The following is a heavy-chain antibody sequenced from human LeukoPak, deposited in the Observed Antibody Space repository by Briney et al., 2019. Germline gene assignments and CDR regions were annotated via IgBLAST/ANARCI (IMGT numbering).Heavy chain of an antibody. CDR1: GGSFSGYY. J-gene: IGHJ4*02. D-gene: IGHD6-6*01. CDR2: INHSGST. V-gene: IGHV4-34*01. CDR3: ARLSSPKSSEDY. Sequence: PSETLSLTCALYGGSFSGYYWSWIRQPPGKGLEWIGEINHSGSTNYNPSLKSRVTISVDTPKNQFSLTLSSVTAADTAVYYCARLSSPKSSEDYWGQGTLVTVSS.